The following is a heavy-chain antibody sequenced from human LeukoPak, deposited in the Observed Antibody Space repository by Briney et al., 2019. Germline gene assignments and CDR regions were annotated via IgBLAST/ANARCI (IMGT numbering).Heavy chain of an antibody. J-gene: IGHJ4*02. CDR1: GFTFSSYW. CDR2: ISWNSGSI. Sequence: GGSLRLSCAVSGFTFSSYWMSWVRQAPGMGLEWVSGISWNSGSIGYADSVKGRFTISRDNAKNSLYLQMNSLRAEDTALYYCAKDISAGSYCFDYWGQGTLVTVSS. CDR3: AKDISAGSYCFDY. V-gene: IGHV3-9*01. D-gene: IGHD1-26*01.